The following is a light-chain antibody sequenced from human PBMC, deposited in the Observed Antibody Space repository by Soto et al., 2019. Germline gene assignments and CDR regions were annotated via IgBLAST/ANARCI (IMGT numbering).Light chain of an antibody. CDR3: QQYNKWVT. J-gene: IGKJ3*01. Sequence: EIVMTQSPATLSVSPGETATLSCRASQSVSSNLAWYQQKRGQAPRLLIYGAYTRATGIPARFIGSGSGTDFTLTINSLQLEDFAVYYFQQYNKWVTFGPGTKVDLK. CDR2: GAY. V-gene: IGKV3-15*01. CDR1: QSVSSN.